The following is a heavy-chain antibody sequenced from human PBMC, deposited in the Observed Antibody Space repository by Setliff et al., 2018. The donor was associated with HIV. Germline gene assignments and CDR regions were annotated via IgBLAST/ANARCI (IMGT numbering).Heavy chain of an antibody. D-gene: IGHD2-2*01. J-gene: IGHJ4*02. V-gene: IGHV4-34*01. CDR1: GGSFSGYY. CDR2: IDHSGST. Sequence: PSETLFLTCAVYGGSFSGYYWSWIRQAPGKGLEWIGEIDHSGSTNYNPSLKSRVTISVDTSKNHFSLRLTSVTAADTALHYCAKYGPNCRSITCDEGYYFDSWGQGALVT. CDR3: AKYGPNCRSITCDEGYYFDS.